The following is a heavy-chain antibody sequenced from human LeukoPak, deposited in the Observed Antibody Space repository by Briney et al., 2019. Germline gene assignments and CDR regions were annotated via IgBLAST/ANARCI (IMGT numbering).Heavy chain of an antibody. J-gene: IGHJ6*02. D-gene: IGHD2-2*01. CDR2: IYYSGST. Sequence: PSETLSLTCTVYAGSISPYYWGWVRQPPGEVLGYIGYIYYSGSTNYNPSLKSRVTISLDTSKNQFSLKLSSVTAADTAVYYCASRFVVVPAASDEHYYYYGMDVWGQGTTVTVSS. CDR3: ASRFVVVPAASDEHYYYYGMDV. CDR1: AGSISPYY. V-gene: IGHV4-59*01.